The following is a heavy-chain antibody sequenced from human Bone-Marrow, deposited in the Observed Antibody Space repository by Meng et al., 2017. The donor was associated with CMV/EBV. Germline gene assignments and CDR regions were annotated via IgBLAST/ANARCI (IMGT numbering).Heavy chain of an antibody. CDR3: ARRGYCSSTSCYNVYYYYGMDV. CDR2: IYPGDSDT. J-gene: IGHJ6*02. Sequence: GGSLRLSCKGSGYSFTSYWIGWLRQMPGKGLEWMGIIYPGDSDTRYSPSFQGQVTISADKSISTAYLQWSSLKASDTAMYYCARRGYCSSTSCYNVYYYYGMDVWGQRTTVTVSS. D-gene: IGHD2-2*02. CDR1: GYSFTSYW. V-gene: IGHV5-51*01.